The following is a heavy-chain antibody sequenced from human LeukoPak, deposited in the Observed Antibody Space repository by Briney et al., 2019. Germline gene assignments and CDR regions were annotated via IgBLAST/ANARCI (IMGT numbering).Heavy chain of an antibody. Sequence: SETLSLTCAVSGGSISSGGYSWSWIRQPPGKGLEWIGYIYHSGSTYYNPSLKSRVTISVDRSKHQFYLKLSCVTAADTAVYYCASYVWGSYAFDIWGQGTMVTVSS. CDR3: ASYVWGSYAFDI. D-gene: IGHD3-16*01. J-gene: IGHJ3*02. CDR2: IYHSGST. V-gene: IGHV4-30-2*01. CDR1: GGSISSGGYS.